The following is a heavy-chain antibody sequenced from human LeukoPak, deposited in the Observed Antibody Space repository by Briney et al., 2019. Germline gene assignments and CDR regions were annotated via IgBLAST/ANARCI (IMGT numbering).Heavy chain of an antibody. D-gene: IGHD6-19*01. J-gene: IGHJ5*02. Sequence: PSETLSLTCTVSGGSIGSYYWSWIRQPPGKGLEWIGYRYYSGSTNYNPSLKSRVTISVDTSKNQFSLKLTSVTAADTAVYYCARPWAVTGGCDHWGQGTLVTVSS. CDR2: RYYSGST. V-gene: IGHV4-59*08. CDR1: GGSIGSYY. CDR3: ARPWAVTGGCDH.